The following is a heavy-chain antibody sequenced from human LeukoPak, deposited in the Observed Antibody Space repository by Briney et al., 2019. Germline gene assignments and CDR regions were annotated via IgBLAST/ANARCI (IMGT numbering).Heavy chain of an antibody. Sequence: GGSLRLSCTASGFIFSSYWMHWVRQAPGKRLVWVSRINSDASITNYADSVKGRFTISRGNAKNTLYLQLSNVRAEDTAVYFCARETGDQFDYWGLGTLLTVSS. D-gene: IGHD7-27*01. CDR1: GFIFSSYW. J-gene: IGHJ4*02. V-gene: IGHV3-74*01. CDR3: ARETGDQFDY. CDR2: INSDASIT.